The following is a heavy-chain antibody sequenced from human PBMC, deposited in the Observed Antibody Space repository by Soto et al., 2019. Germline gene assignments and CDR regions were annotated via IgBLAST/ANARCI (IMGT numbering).Heavy chain of an antibody. CDR1: GFTFSNYA. J-gene: IGHJ4*02. D-gene: IGHD5-12*01. V-gene: IGHV3-23*01. CDR2: ISASGAA. CDR3: ARGGGYSGYDYRY. Sequence: GGSLRLSCAASGFTFSNYAISWVRQAPGKGLEWVSVISASGAAHYGASVKGRFTISRDSSKDTLYLQMNSLRAEDTGVYYCARGGGYSGYDYRYWGQGTLVTVSS.